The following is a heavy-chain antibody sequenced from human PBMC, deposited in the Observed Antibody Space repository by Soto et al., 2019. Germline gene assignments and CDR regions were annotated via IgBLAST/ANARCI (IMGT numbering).Heavy chain of an antibody. CDR1: GFTFSSYG. Sequence: GGSLRLSCAASGFTFSSYGMQWVSQAPGKGLEWVAVISHDGRVQYYADSVKGRFTISRDNSKDTLSLQMNSLRAEDTAVYYCAKEGTIKRSYYFDFWGQGTPVTVSS. V-gene: IGHV3-30*18. J-gene: IGHJ4*02. D-gene: IGHD2-21*01. CDR2: ISHDGRVQ. CDR3: AKEGTIKRSYYFDF.